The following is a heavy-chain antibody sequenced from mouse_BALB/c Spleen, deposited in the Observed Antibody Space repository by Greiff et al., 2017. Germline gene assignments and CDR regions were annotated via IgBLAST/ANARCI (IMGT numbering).Heavy chain of an antibody. V-gene: IGHV5-6*02. CDR1: GFTFSSYG. CDR2: ISSGGSYT. D-gene: IGHD3-3*01. Sequence: EVKVVESGGDLVKPGGSLKLSCAASGFTFSSYGMSWVRQTPDKRLEWVATISSGGSYTYYPDSVKGRFTISRDNATNTLYLQMSSLKSEDTAMYYCARREGPWGQGTLVTVSA. CDR3: ARREGP. J-gene: IGHJ3*01.